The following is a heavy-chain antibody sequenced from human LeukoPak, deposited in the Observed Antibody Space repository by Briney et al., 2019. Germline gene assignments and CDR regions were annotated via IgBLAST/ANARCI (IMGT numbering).Heavy chain of an antibody. Sequence: SETLSLTCTVSGGSISSSRYYWGWIRQPPGKGLEWIGSIYYSGTTYYTPSLKSRVSMSLDKSKNQFSLNLTSVTAADTAIYYCARVYCSSNSCYLDYWSQGTLVTVSS. CDR3: ARVYCSSNSCYLDY. D-gene: IGHD2-2*01. CDR1: GGSISSSRYY. J-gene: IGHJ4*02. CDR2: IYYSGTT. V-gene: IGHV4-39*07.